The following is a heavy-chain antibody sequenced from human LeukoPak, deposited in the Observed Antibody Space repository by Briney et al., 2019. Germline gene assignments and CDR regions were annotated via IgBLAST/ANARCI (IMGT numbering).Heavy chain of an antibody. D-gene: IGHD3-22*01. J-gene: IGHJ3*02. V-gene: IGHV4-59*01. CDR3: AREIHYYDSRRAFDI. CDR2: IYYSGST. Sequence: PSETLSLTCTVSGGSISSYYWSWSRQPPGRGLEWIGYIYYSGSTNYNPSLKSRVTISVDTSKNQFSLKLSSVTAADTAVYYCAREIHYYDSRRAFDIWGQGTMVTVSS. CDR1: GGSISSYY.